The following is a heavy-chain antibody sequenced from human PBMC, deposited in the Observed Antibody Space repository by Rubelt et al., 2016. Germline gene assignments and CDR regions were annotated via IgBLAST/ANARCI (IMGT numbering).Heavy chain of an antibody. D-gene: IGHD4-17*01. CDR1: GYIFTSYS. V-gene: IGHV1-46*01. Sequence: GYIFTSYSMHWVRQAPGQGLEWMGIINPSGGSTTYAQKFQGRVSMTRDTSTSTVYMELSRLRSDDTAVYYCARGRRDYATHPPDVWGQGTTVTVSS. CDR3: ARGRRDYATHPPDV. CDR2: INPSGGST. J-gene: IGHJ6*02.